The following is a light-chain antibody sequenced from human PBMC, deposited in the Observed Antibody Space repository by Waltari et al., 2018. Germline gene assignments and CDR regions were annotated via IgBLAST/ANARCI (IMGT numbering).Light chain of an antibody. CDR2: DVH. V-gene: IGLV2-11*01. CDR1: SSDVGGYDF. J-gene: IGLJ2*01. Sequence: QSALTQPRSVSGSPGQSVTVSCTGTSSDVGGYDFVSWYQQYPGKAPKLIIYDVHKRPPGVPDRVAGSKSGNTASLTISGLLNDDEADYYCCSYAGADTSVLFGGGTTLTVL. CDR3: CSYAGADTSVL.